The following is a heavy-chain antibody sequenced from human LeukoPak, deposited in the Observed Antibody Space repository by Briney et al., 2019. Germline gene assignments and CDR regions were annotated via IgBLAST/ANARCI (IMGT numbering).Heavy chain of an antibody. CDR2: IYHSGST. D-gene: IGHD6-6*01. Sequence: SETLSLTCSVSGTSITTYYWTWIRQPPGKGLEWIGYIYHSGSTNYNPSLKSRVTISLDTSRNQFSLRLSSVTAADTAVYFCAREYSTSSAGDYFDYWGQGSLVTVSS. J-gene: IGHJ4*02. CDR3: AREYSTSSAGDYFDY. V-gene: IGHV4-59*01. CDR1: GTSITTYY.